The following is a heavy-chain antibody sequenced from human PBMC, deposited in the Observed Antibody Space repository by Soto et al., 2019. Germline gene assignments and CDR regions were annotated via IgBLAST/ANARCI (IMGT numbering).Heavy chain of an antibody. CDR3: ARAINYYDSSGYYYVYGMDV. Sequence: SETLSLTCAVYGGSFSGYYWSWIRQPPGKGLEWIGEINHSGSTNYNPSLKSRVTISVDTSKNQFSLKLSSVTAADTAVYYCARAINYYDSSGYYYVYGMDVWGQGTTVTVSS. D-gene: IGHD3-22*01. J-gene: IGHJ6*02. V-gene: IGHV4-34*01. CDR1: GGSFSGYY. CDR2: INHSGST.